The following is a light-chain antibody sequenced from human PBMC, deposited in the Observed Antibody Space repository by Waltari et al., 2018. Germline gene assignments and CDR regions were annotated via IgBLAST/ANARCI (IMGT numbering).Light chain of an antibody. CDR1: QTVGTY. V-gene: IGKV3-11*01. J-gene: IGKJ2*03. CDR2: DAS. CDR3: QQRSDRPPVS. Sequence: EIVLTQSPATLSLSPGERATLSCTASQTVGTYLAWYQQKPGQAPRLLIYDASNRATGIPARFSGSGSGTDFTLTISSLEPADSAVYYCQQRSDRPPVSFGQGTKQEIK.